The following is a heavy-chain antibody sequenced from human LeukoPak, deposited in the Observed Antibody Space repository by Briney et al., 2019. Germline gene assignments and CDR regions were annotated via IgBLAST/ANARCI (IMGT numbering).Heavy chain of an antibody. CDR3: ARRGLRLTGFDY. Sequence: ASVKVSCMASGYTFTGYYMHWVRQAPGQGLEWMGWINPNSGGTNYAQKFQGRVTMTRDTSISTAYMELSRLRSDDTAVYYCARRGLRLTGFDYWGQGTLVTVSS. J-gene: IGHJ4*02. CDR1: GYTFTGYY. D-gene: IGHD2-21*02. CDR2: INPNSGGT. V-gene: IGHV1-2*02.